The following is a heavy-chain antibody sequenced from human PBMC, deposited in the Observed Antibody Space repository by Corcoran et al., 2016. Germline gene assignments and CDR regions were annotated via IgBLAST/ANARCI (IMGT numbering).Heavy chain of an antibody. CDR2: IYYSGST. V-gene: IGHV4-39*01. CDR1: GGSISSSSYY. J-gene: IGHJ6*02. Sequence: QLQLQESGPGLVKPSETLSLTCTVSGGSISSSSYYWGWIRQPPGKGLEWIGSIYYSGSTYYNPSLKSRVTISVDTSKNQFSLKLSSVTAADTAVDYCARPGFSLYYDYGRDVWGQGTTVTVSS. CDR3: ARPGFSLYYDYGRDV.